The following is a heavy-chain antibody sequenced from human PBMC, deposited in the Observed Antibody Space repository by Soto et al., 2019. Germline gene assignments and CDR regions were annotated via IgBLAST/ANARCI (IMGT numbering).Heavy chain of an antibody. D-gene: IGHD2-21*02. CDR2: ISWNSGII. CDR1: GFTFDDYA. J-gene: IGHJ3*01. V-gene: IGHV3-9*01. CDR3: AKDHMCGGDWDRRLGFDV. Sequence: EMQLVESGGGLVQPGRTLRLSCAASGFTFDDYAMHWVRLPPGKGLEWVSRISWNSGIIDYADSVKGRFTISRDTAKNSLYLQMNSLRVEDTALYFCAKDHMCGGDWDRRLGFDVWGKGTMVNVSS.